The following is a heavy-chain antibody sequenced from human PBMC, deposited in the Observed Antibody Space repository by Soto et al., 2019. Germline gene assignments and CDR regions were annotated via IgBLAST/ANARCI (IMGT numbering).Heavy chain of an antibody. CDR1: GFTFDDYA. V-gene: IGHV3-9*01. D-gene: IGHD6-13*01. J-gene: IGHJ3*02. CDR2: ISWNSGSI. Sequence: EVQLVESGGGLVQPGRSLRLSCAASGFTFDDYAMHWVRQAPGKGLEWVSGISWNSGSIGYADSVKGRFTISRDNAKNSLYLQMNSLRAEDTALYYCAKVRGSSWYFDKGDDAFDIWGQGTMVTVSS. CDR3: AKVRGSSWYFDKGDDAFDI.